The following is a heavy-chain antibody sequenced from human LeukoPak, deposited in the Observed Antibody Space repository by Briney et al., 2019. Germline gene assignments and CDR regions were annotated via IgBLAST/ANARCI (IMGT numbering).Heavy chain of an antibody. CDR2: ISDSGGST. CDR1: GFTFSSYA. Sequence: GGSLRLSCAASGFTFSSYAMSWVRQAPGKGLEWASGISDSGGSTYYAGSVKGRFTISRDNSKNTLCLQMNSLRAEDTAVYYCTKDSLAGNTRRDSWFDPWGQGTLVTVSS. CDR3: TKDSLAGNTRRDSWFDP. J-gene: IGHJ5*02. V-gene: IGHV3-23*01. D-gene: IGHD6-19*01.